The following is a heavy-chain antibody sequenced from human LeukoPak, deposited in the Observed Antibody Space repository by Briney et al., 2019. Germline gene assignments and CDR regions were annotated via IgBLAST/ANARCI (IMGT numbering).Heavy chain of an antibody. V-gene: IGHV4-34*01. CDR2: INHSGST. CDR1: GGSFSGYY. J-gene: IGHJ6*03. D-gene: IGHD1-26*01. CDR3: ARVGVGATISYYYYMDV. Sequence: SETLSLTCAVYGGSFSGYYWSWIRQPPGKGLEWIGEINHSGSTNYNPSLKSRVTISVDTSKNQFSLKLSSVTAADTAVYYCARVGVGATISYYYYMDVWGKGTTVTVSS.